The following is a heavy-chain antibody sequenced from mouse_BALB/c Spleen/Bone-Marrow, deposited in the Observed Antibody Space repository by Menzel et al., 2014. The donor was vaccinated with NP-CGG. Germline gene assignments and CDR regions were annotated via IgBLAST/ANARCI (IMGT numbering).Heavy chain of an antibody. J-gene: IGHJ2*01. Sequence: QVQLQQSGAELAKPGASVKTSCKSSGYTFTTYWLHWVKRRPCQGLDWIGYINPSTGYTEYNQKFKDKATLTADKSSSTAYMQLSSMTPEDSAVNYCARTGGYGGVRYWGQGTTLTVSS. CDR1: GYTFTTYW. D-gene: IGHD2-2*01. CDR2: INPSTGYT. V-gene: IGHV1-7*01. CDR3: ARTGGYGGVRY.